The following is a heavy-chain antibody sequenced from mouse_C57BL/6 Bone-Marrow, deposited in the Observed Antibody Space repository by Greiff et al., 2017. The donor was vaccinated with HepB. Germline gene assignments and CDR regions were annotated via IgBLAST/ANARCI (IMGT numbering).Heavy chain of an antibody. CDR2: IYPRSGNT. CDR1: GYTFTSYG. D-gene: IGHD3-1*01. J-gene: IGHJ4*01. CDR3: ARGRRGYAMDY. V-gene: IGHV1-81*01. Sequence: QVQLQQSGAELARPGASVKLSCKASGYTFTSYGISWVKQRTGQGLEWIGEIYPRSGNTYYNEKFKGKATLTADKASSTAYMELRSLTSEDSAVYFCARGRRGYAMDYWGQGTSVTVSS.